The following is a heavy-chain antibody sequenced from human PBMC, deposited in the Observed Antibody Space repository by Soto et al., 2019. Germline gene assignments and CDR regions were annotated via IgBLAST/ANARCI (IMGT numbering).Heavy chain of an antibody. Sequence: PSETLSLTXTVSGGSISSGGYYWSWIRQHPGKGLEWIGYIYYSGSTYYNPSLKSRVTISVDTSKNQFSLKLSSVTAADTAVYYCARTTVTTYYYYGMDVWGQGTTVTVSS. J-gene: IGHJ6*02. CDR3: ARTTVTTYYYYGMDV. D-gene: IGHD4-17*01. V-gene: IGHV4-31*02. CDR2: IYYSGST. CDR1: GGSISSGGYY.